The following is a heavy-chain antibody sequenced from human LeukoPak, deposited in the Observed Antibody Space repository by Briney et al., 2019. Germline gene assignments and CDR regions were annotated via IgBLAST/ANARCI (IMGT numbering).Heavy chain of an antibody. Sequence: ASVKVSCKASGYTFTGYYMHWVRQAPGQGLEWMGWINPNSGGTNYAQKFQGRVTMTRDTSISTAYMELSRLRSDDTAVYYCARGGSMGATLSAFDIWGQGTMVTVSS. V-gene: IGHV1-2*02. J-gene: IGHJ3*02. CDR1: GYTFTGYY. CDR3: ARGGSMGATLSAFDI. CDR2: INPNSGGT. D-gene: IGHD1-26*01.